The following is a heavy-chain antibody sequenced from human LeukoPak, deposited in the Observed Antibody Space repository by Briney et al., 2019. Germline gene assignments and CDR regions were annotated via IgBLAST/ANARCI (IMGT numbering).Heavy chain of an antibody. D-gene: IGHD3-9*01. V-gene: IGHV3-23*01. CDR2: ISRGGSST. Sequence: TGGSLRLSCAASGFTFSAYAMSWVLQAPGKGLEWVSAISRGGSSTDYADSVKGRFTISRDNSKNTLYLQMNSLRPEDTAVYYCAKGGDILTGYYLYWYFDLWGRGTLVTVSS. CDR3: AKGGDILTGYYLYWYFDL. J-gene: IGHJ2*01. CDR1: GFTFSAYA.